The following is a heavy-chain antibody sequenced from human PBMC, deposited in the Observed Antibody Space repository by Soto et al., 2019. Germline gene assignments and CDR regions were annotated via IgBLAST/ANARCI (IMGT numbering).Heavy chain of an antibody. CDR3: AHRPVSAAGTFGWFDP. CDR1: GFSLSTSGVG. Sequence: QITLKESGPTLVKPTQTLTLTCTFSGFSLSTSGVGVGWIRQPPGKALEWLALIYWDDDKRYSPSLKSRLTIPTETSKNQVVLTMTNMDPVDTATYYCAHRPVSAAGTFGWFDPWGQGTLVTVSS. V-gene: IGHV2-5*02. CDR2: IYWDDDK. J-gene: IGHJ5*02. D-gene: IGHD6-13*01.